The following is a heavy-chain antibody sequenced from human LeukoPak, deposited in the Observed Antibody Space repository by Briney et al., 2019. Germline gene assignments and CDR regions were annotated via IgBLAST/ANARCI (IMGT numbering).Heavy chain of an antibody. CDR2: TNGDGSST. V-gene: IGHV3-74*01. D-gene: IGHD6-13*01. CDR3: ARRSSYYYFDY. J-gene: IGHJ4*02. CDR1: GFTFSSYW. Sequence: GGSLRLSCAASGFTFSSYWMHWVRQAPGKGLVWVSHTNGDGSSTNYADSVRGRFTISRDNAKNTLYLQMNSLRAEDTAVYYCARRSSYYYFDYWGQGTLVTVSS.